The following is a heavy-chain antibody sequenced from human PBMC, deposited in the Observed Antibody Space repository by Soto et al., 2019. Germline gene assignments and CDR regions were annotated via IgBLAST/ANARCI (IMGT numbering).Heavy chain of an antibody. CDR3: AVINPRRYSSSPGSIGH. Sequence: SVKVSCKASGFTFTSSAVQWVRQARGQRLEWIGWIVVGSGNTNYAQKFQERVTITRDMSTSTAYMELSSLRSEDTAVYYCAVINPRRYSSSPGSIGHWGQGTLVTVSS. V-gene: IGHV1-58*01. D-gene: IGHD6-6*01. CDR2: IVVGSGNT. J-gene: IGHJ4*02. CDR1: GFTFTSSA.